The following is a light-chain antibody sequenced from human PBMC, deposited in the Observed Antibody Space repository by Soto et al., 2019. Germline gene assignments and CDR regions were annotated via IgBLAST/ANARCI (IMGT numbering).Light chain of an antibody. CDR1: SGHSTDA. Sequence: QPVLTQSPSASASLGASVKLTCTLDSGHSTDAIEWHQQQPEKGPRYLMKVNSEGGHAKGDGIPDRFSGSSSGAERYLTSSILQSEDEADYYCQTWGAGLRVFGGGTKLPVL. CDR2: VNSEGGH. CDR3: QTWGAGLRV. J-gene: IGLJ3*02. V-gene: IGLV4-69*01.